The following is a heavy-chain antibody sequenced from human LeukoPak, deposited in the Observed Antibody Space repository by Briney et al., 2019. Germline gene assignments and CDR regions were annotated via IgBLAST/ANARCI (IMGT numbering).Heavy chain of an antibody. V-gene: IGHV1-69*01. CDR3: ARDGRLRWKGWFDP. CDR1: GGTFSSYA. Sequence: ASVKVSCKASGGTFSSYAISWVRQAPGQGLEWTGGIIPIFGTANYAQKFQGRVTITADESTSTSYMELSSLRSEDMAVYYCARDGRLRWKGWFDPWGQGTLVTVSS. J-gene: IGHJ5*02. CDR2: IIPIFGTA. D-gene: IGHD4-23*01.